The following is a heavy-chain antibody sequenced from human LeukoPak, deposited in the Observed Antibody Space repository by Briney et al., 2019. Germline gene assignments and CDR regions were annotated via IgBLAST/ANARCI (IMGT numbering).Heavy chain of an antibody. D-gene: IGHD2-8*01. V-gene: IGHV3-21*01. Sequence: GGFLRLSCAASGFTFSTSSMTWVRQAPGKGLEWVSSISRSGDYTYYADSVKGRFTMSRDNAKNSLYLQMNSLRAEDTAVYYCTRRYCTDGVCPFDIWGQGTMVTVSS. J-gene: IGHJ3*02. CDR1: GFTFSTSS. CDR3: TRRYCTDGVCPFDI. CDR2: ISRSGDYT.